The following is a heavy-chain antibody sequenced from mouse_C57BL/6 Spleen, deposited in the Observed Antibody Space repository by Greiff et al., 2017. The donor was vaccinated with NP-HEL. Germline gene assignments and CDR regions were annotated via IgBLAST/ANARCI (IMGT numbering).Heavy chain of an antibody. D-gene: IGHD1-1*01. Sequence: VKVVESGPGLVAPSQSLSITCTVSGFSLTSYGVHWVRQPPGKGLEWLVVIWSDGSTTYNSALKSRLSISKDNSKSQVFLKMNSLQTDDTAMYYCARHGDGRGVTYYAMDYWGQGTSVTVSS. CDR3: ARHGDGRGVTYYAMDY. J-gene: IGHJ4*01. V-gene: IGHV2-6-1*01. CDR1: GFSLTSYG. CDR2: IWSDGST.